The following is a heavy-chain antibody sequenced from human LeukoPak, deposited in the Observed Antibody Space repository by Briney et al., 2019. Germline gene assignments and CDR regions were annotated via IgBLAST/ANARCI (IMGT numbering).Heavy chain of an antibody. CDR3: ARDVNYDGSGYYGYYYYYMDV. Sequence: SQTLSLTCTVSGGSISSGSYYWSWIRQPAGKGLEWIGRIYTSGSTNYNPSLKSRVTISVDTSKNQFSLKLSSVTAADTAVYYCARDVNYDGSGYYGYYYYYMDVWGKGTTVTVSS. V-gene: IGHV4-61*02. D-gene: IGHD3-22*01. CDR2: IYTSGST. CDR1: GGSISSGSYY. J-gene: IGHJ6*03.